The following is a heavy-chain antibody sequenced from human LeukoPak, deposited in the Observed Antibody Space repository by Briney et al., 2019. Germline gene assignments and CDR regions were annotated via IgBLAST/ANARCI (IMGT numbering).Heavy chain of an antibody. J-gene: IGHJ4*02. CDR3: ATVRSTWYLDN. CDR1: GFTFRDHS. Sequence: PGGSLRLSCAASGFTFRDHSLHWVRQAPGKGLEWVALIWYDGSNKDYADSVRGRFTISRDNSKNTLYLQMNSLRAEDTAVYYCATVRSTWYLDNWGQGTLVTVSS. V-gene: IGHV3-33*08. CDR2: IWYDGSNK. D-gene: IGHD2-2*01.